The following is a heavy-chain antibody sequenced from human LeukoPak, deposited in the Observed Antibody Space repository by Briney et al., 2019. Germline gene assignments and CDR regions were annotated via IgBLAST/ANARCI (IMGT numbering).Heavy chain of an antibody. CDR2: ISGSGGST. CDR3: ARTYYDSSGHRNFDY. D-gene: IGHD3-22*01. Sequence: GGSLRLSCAASGFTFSSYAMSWVRQAPGKGLEWVSAISGSGGSTYYADSVKGRFTISRDNAKNSLYLQMNSLRAEDTAVYYCARTYYDSSGHRNFDYWGQGTLVTVSS. J-gene: IGHJ4*02. V-gene: IGHV3-23*01. CDR1: GFTFSSYA.